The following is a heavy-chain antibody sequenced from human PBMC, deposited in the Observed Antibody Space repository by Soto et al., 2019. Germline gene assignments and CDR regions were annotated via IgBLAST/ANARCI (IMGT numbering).Heavy chain of an antibody. CDR1: GGSFSGYY. D-gene: IGHD2-15*01. Sequence: SETLSLTCAVYGGSFSGYYWSWIRQPPGKGLEWIGEINHSGSTNYNPSLKSRVTISVDTSKNQFSLKLSSVTAADTAVYYCARRAGLGYCSGGSCLYFFDYCGQGTLVTVSS. V-gene: IGHV4-34*01. CDR2: INHSGST. J-gene: IGHJ4*02. CDR3: ARRAGLGYCSGGSCLYFFDY.